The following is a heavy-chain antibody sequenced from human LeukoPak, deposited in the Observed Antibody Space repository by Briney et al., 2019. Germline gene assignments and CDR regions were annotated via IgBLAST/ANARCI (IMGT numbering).Heavy chain of an antibody. CDR2: INPNSGGT. J-gene: IGHJ4*02. CDR3: ASGYSNSSGFDY. D-gene: IGHD6-6*01. CDR1: GYTFTGSY. Sequence: GASVKVSCKASGYTFTGSYMDWVRQAPGQGLEWMGRINPNSGGTNYVQKFQGRVTMTRDTSITTAYMELSRLRSDDTAVYYCASGYSNSSGFDYWGQGTLVTVSS. V-gene: IGHV1-2*06.